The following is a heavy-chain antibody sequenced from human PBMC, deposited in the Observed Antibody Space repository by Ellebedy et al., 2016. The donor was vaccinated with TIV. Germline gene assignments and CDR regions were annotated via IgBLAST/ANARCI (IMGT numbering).Heavy chain of an antibody. D-gene: IGHD2-15*01. CDR1: GFTFSNYA. J-gene: IGHJ6*03. CDR2: ISYDGSNK. CDR3: ARDKVVVAAGVVYYYYYMDV. V-gene: IGHV3-30-3*01. Sequence: GGSLRLSXVASGFTFSNYAMHWVRQAPGKGLEWVAVISYDGSNKYYADSVKGRFTISRDNSKNTLYLQMNSLRAEDTAVYYCARDKVVVAAGVVYYYYYMDVWGKGTTVTVSS.